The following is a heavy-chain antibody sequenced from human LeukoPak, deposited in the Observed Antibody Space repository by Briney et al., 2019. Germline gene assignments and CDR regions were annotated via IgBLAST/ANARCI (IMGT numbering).Heavy chain of an antibody. CDR1: GFTFSRYP. V-gene: IGHV3-23*01. Sequence: GRSLRLSCAASGFTFSRYPMTWVRQAPGKGLEWVSSISGNGDSAYYADSVKGRFAISRDNSKHTLYLQMNSLRAEDAALYFCAPSVLSSFDYWGQGTLVTVSS. D-gene: IGHD3-3*01. CDR3: APSVLSSFDY. CDR2: ISGNGDSA. J-gene: IGHJ4*02.